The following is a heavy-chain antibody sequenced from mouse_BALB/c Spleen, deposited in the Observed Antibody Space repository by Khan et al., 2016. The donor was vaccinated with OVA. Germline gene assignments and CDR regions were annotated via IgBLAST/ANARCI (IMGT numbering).Heavy chain of an antibody. Sequence: EVKLLELGPGLVKPSQSLSLTCTVTGYSITSEYTWNWIRQFPGNKLEWMGFISYSGNTSYNPSLKSRISITRDTSKNQFFLQLNSVTSEDTATYYCARKDYYDYDPFPYWGQGTLVTVSA. CDR1: GYSITSEYT. V-gene: IGHV3-2*02. J-gene: IGHJ3*01. CDR3: ARKDYYDYDPFPY. CDR2: ISYSGNT. D-gene: IGHD2-4*01.